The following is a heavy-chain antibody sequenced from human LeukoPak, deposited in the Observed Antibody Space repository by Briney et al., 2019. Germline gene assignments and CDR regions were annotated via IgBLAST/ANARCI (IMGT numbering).Heavy chain of an antibody. D-gene: IGHD6-19*01. CDR1: GFTLSGYA. V-gene: IGHV3-23*01. CDR3: AKTGISGWYFDY. Sequence: PGGSLRLSCAASGFTLSGYAMAWVRQAPGKGLEWVSIIIYSGDVTHYADSVKGRFTISRDNSKNTLYLQMDSLRVEDTAVYYRAKTGISGWYFDYWGQGTPVTVSS. J-gene: IGHJ4*02. CDR2: IIYSGDVT.